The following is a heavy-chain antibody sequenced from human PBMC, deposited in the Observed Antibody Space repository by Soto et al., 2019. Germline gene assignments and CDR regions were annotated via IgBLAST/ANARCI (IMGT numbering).Heavy chain of an antibody. CDR1: GYTFTSYD. V-gene: IGHV1-8*01. D-gene: IGHD5-12*01. J-gene: IGHJ6*02. CDR2: MNPNSGNT. CDR3: ARVSGYDLNYYYYGMDV. Sequence: ASVEVSCKASGYTFTSYDINWVRQATGQGLEWMGWMNPNSGNTGYAQKFQGRVTMTRNTSISTAYMELSSLRSEDTAVYYCARVSGYDLNYYYYGMDVWGQGTTVTVSS.